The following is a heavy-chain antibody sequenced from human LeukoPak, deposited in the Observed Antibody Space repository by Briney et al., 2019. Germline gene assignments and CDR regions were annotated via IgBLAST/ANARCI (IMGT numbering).Heavy chain of an antibody. CDR1: GGSCDDYY. CDR2: IHPSGIF. V-gene: IGHV4-34*01. J-gene: IGHJ4*02. Sequence: SETLSLTCDVYGGSCDDYYCSWLRQPPGKGLEWIGEIHPSGIFYYNSSLLSRVTISIDTSKSQFSLRLTSVTAADTAFYYCARGRDRSKAGDHWGQGSLVTVSS. CDR3: ARGRDRSKAGDH. D-gene: IGHD5-24*01.